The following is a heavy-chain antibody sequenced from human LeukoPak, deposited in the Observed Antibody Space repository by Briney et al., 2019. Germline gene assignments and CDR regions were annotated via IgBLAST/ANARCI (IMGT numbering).Heavy chain of an antibody. CDR2: IIPVLNIT. CDR3: ARDQGLTAPPPYGLDV. J-gene: IGHJ6*02. Sequence: SVKVSCKTSGGTFSSSAITWVRQAPGQGLEWMGRIIPVLNITSYAQKFQGRVTITADTSTSTVYMELSSLRSEETAVYYCARDQGLTAPPPYGLDVWGQGTTVIVSS. CDR1: GGTFSSSA. V-gene: IGHV1-69*04. D-gene: IGHD4/OR15-4a*01.